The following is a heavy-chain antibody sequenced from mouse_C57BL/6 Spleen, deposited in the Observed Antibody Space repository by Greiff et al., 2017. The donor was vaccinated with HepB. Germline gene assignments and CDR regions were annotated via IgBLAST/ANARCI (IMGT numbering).Heavy chain of an antibody. D-gene: IGHD2-4*01. CDR1: GFSLTSYG. V-gene: IGHV2-2*01. Sequence: QVQLKESGPGLVQPSQSLSITCTVSGFSLTSYGVHWVRQSPGKGLEWLGVIWSGGSTDYNAAFITRLSNSKDNSKSQVFFKMNSLQAYDTAIYYCASAYDYGPWFAYWGQGTLVTVSA. CDR2: IWSGGST. CDR3: ASAYDYGPWFAY. J-gene: IGHJ3*01.